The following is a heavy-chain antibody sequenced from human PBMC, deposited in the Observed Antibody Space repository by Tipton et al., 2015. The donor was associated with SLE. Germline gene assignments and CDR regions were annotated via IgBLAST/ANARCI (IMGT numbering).Heavy chain of an antibody. V-gene: IGHV4-4*09. CDR3: ATLVDTAMVYV. CDR1: VGSISSFY. J-gene: IGHJ4*02. D-gene: IGHD5-18*01. Sequence: TLSLTCTVSVGSISSFYWSWIRQPPGKGLEWIGYIYTSGSTNYNPSLKSRVTISVDTSKNQFSLKLSSVTAADTAVYYCATLVDTAMVYVWGQGTLVTVSS. CDR2: IYTSGST.